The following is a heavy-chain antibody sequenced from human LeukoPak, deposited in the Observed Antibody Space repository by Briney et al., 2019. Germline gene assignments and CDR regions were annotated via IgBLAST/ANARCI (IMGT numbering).Heavy chain of an antibody. Sequence: GASVKVSCKASGYTFTSYGISWVRQAPGQGLEWMGGIIPIFGTANYAQKFQGRVTITTDESTSTAYMELSSLRSEDTAVYYCARAEAAIWGYYYYMDVWGKGTTVTVSS. CDR3: ARAEAAIWGYYYYMDV. D-gene: IGHD7-27*01. CDR2: IIPIFGTA. V-gene: IGHV1-69*05. CDR1: GYTFTSYG. J-gene: IGHJ6*03.